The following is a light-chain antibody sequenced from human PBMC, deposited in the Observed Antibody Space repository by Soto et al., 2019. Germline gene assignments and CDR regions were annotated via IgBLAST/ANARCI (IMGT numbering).Light chain of an antibody. Sequence: QSALTQPASVSGSPGQSITISCTGTSSDVGKYNLVSWYQHHPGKAPKVIIYEGSKRASGVSSRFSGSKSGNTAYLTISGLQAEDEAEYHCCSYAGFSTSAIFGGGTKVTVL. J-gene: IGLJ2*01. V-gene: IGLV2-23*01. CDR2: EGS. CDR1: SSDVGKYNL. CDR3: CSYAGFSTSAI.